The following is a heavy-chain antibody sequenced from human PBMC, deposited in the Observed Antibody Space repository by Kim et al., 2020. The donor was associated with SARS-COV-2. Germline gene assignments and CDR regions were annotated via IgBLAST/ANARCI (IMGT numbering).Heavy chain of an antibody. Sequence: ASVKVSCTISGDTLSELSVHWVRLAAGKGLEWVGGYDPEDGAMVYAEKFLGRVIMTQDTNANTAFLELWRLRHEDTAVYYCTTRGRCSGDRCYSNWFAPWGQGALVTVSS. CDR1: GDTLSELS. CDR2: YDPEDGAM. J-gene: IGHJ5*02. CDR3: TTRGRCSGDRCYSNWFAP. D-gene: IGHD2-15*01. V-gene: IGHV1-24*01.